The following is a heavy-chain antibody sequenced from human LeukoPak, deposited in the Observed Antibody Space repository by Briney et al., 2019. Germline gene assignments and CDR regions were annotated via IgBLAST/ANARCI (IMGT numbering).Heavy chain of an antibody. D-gene: IGHD2-2*01. CDR3: ASYCSSTSCLRRAFDI. CDR1: GGSISSGDYY. J-gene: IGHJ3*02. Sequence: SSETLSLTCTVSGGSISSGDYYWSWIRQPPGKGLEWIGYIYYSGSTYYNPSLKSRVTISVDTSKNQFSLKLSSVTAADTAVYYCASYCSSTSCLRRAFDIWGQGTMVTVSS. V-gene: IGHV4-30-4*01. CDR2: IYYSGST.